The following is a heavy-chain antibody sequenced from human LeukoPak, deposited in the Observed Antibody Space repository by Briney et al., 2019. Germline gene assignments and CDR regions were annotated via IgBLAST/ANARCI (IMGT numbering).Heavy chain of an antibody. CDR1: GFTFSDYY. Sequence: PGGSLRLSCAASGFTFSDYYMSWIRQAPGKGLEWVSYISSSGSTIYYADSVKGRFTISRDNVKNSLYLQMNSLRAEDTAVYYCARDSEGVVAPLGWFDPWGQGTLVTVSS. V-gene: IGHV3-11*01. CDR3: ARDSEGVVAPLGWFDP. J-gene: IGHJ5*02. CDR2: ISSSGSTI. D-gene: IGHD2-15*01.